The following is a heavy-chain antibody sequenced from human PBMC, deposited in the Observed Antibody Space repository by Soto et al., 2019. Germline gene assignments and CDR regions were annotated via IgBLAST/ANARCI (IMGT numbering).Heavy chain of an antibody. CDR1: GGSISSGGYY. CDR3: ARGGYCSGGSCYLGPLGN. CDR2: IDYSGST. J-gene: IGHJ4*02. V-gene: IGHV4-31*03. D-gene: IGHD2-15*01. Sequence: QVQLQESGPGLVKPSQTLSLTCTVSGGSISSGGYYWSWIRQHPGKGLEWIGYIDYSGSTYYNASLKSRVSISVDTSKNQFSLKLTSVTAADTAVYYCARGGYCSGGSCYLGPLGNWGQGTLVTVSS.